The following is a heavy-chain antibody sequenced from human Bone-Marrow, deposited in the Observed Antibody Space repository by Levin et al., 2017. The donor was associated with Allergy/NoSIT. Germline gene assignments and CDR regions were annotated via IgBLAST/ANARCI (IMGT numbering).Heavy chain of an antibody. CDR1: GYTFTSYG. J-gene: IGHJ6*02. V-gene: IGHV1-18*01. D-gene: IGHD4-11*01. Sequence: GESLKISCKASGYTFTSYGISWVRQAPGQGLEWMGWISAYNGNTNYAQKLQGRVTMTTDTSTSTAYMELRSLRSDDTAVYYCARYLGASKHYYYGMDVWGQGTTVTVSS. CDR3: ARYLGASKHYYYGMDV. CDR2: ISAYNGNT.